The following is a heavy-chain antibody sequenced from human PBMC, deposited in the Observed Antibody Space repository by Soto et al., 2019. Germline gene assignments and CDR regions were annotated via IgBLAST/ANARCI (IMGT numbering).Heavy chain of an antibody. CDR2: ISAYNGNT. CDR1: GYTFTSYG. D-gene: IGHD5-18*01. J-gene: IGHJ4*02. CDR3: ARDRKGYSYGNMYYFDY. Sequence: ASVKVSCKASGYTFTSYGISWVRQAPGQGLEWMGWISAYNGNTNYAQKLQGRVTMTTDTSTSTAYMELSSLRSEDTAVYYCARDRKGYSYGNMYYFDYWGQGTLVTVSS. V-gene: IGHV1-18*01.